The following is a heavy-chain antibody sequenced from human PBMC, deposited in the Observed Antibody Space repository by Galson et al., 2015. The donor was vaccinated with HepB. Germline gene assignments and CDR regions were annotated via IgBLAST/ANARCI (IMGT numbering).Heavy chain of an antibody. J-gene: IGHJ6*02. Sequence: SLRLSCAASGFTFSSYAMSWVRQAPGKGLEWVSAISGSGDSTYYADSVKGRFTISRDNSKNTLYLQMNSLRAEDTAVYFCAKTKGRHYYYYGMDVWGPGTTVTVSS. V-gene: IGHV3-23*01. CDR3: AKTKGRHYYYYGMDV. CDR2: ISGSGDST. CDR1: GFTFSSYA.